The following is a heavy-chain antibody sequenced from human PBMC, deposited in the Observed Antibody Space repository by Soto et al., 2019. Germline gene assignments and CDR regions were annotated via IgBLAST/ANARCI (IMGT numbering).Heavy chain of an antibody. CDR2: ISGGGGTT. Sequence: PGGSLRLSCAASRFTFSSYAMSWVRQAPGKGLEWVSVISGGGGTTFYADSVRGRFTISRDNFKNTLYLQMDSLRAEDTAVYYCAKFDSGIVATGYYYFYAMDVWGQGTTVTVSS. D-gene: IGHD6-25*01. CDR1: RFTFSSYA. CDR3: AKFDSGIVATGYYYFYAMDV. V-gene: IGHV3-23*01. J-gene: IGHJ6*02.